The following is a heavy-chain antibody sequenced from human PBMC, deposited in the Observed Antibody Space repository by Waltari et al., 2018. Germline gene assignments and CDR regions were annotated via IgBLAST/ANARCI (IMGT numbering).Heavy chain of an antibody. V-gene: IGHV1-18*04. CDR3: AREAYNFLTGSGYYGVDV. J-gene: IGHJ6*02. Sequence: QVQLVQSGAEMKRPGASVKVSCTASGYTFTGYGIYWVRQAPGHGLEWMGWISTYNGNTNYAPKLQGRVTLTTDTSTTTAYMELKSLRSDDTAIYYCAREAYNFLTGSGYYGVDVWGQGTTVTVSS. CDR2: ISTYNGNT. CDR1: GYTFTGYG. D-gene: IGHD3-9*01.